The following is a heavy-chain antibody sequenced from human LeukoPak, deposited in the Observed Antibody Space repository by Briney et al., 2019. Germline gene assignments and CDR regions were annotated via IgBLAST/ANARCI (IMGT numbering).Heavy chain of an antibody. J-gene: IGHJ4*02. D-gene: IGHD6-13*01. CDR1: GFTFSNAW. V-gene: IGHV3-66*02. CDR3: AKDPRRYSRTGGYFDY. CDR2: IYSGGTT. Sequence: GGSLRLSCAASGFTFSNAWMSWVRQAPGKGLEWVSLIYSGGTTYYADSVKGRFTISRDNSKNTLYLQMNSLRPEDTAVYYCAKDPRRYSRTGGYFDYWGQGTLVTVSS.